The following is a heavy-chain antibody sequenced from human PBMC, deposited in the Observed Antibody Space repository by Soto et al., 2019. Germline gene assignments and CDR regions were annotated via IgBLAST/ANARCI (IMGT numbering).Heavy chain of an antibody. CDR2: INPYDSNT. D-gene: IGHD2-15*01. CDR3: ARKCSGGSCYVGAFDI. J-gene: IGHJ3*02. Sequence: GESLKISGKGSGCRFTSYWIGWVRQMPGKGLEWMGIINPYDSNTRYSPSFQGQVTISADKSISTAYLQWSSLKASDTAMYYCARKCSGGSCYVGAFDIWGQGTMVTVS. CDR1: GCRFTSYW. V-gene: IGHV5-51*01.